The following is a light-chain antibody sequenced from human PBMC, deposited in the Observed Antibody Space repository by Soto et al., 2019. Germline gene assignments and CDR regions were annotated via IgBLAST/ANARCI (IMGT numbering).Light chain of an antibody. CDR3: SSYTTSNTLV. CDR2: EVS. J-gene: IGLJ2*01. V-gene: IGLV2-14*01. Sequence: QSVRTQPASVSGSPGQSITISCTGTSSDVGAYTYVSWYQQHPGKAPKLMIFEVSDRPSGVSNRFSGSKSGNTASLTISGLQAEDEADYYCSSYTTSNTLVFGGGTKLTVL. CDR1: SSDVGAYTY.